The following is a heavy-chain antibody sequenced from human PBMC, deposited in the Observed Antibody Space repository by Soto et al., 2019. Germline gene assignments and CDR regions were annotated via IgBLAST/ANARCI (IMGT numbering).Heavy chain of an antibody. CDR1: GGTFSSYA. D-gene: IGHD2-15*01. CDR3: ARAPPRGVVAAPDAVDI. Sequence: QVQLVQSGAEVKKPGSSVKVSCKASGGTFSSYAISWVRQAPGQGLEWMGGIIPIFGTANYAQKFQGRVTITADESTSTAYMELSSLRSEDTAVYYGARAPPRGVVAAPDAVDIWGQGTMVTVSS. V-gene: IGHV1-69*12. J-gene: IGHJ3*02. CDR2: IIPIFGTA.